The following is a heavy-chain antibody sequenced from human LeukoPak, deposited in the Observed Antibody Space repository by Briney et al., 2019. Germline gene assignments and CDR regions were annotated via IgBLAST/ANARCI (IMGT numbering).Heavy chain of an antibody. CDR2: IYGTGST. CDR1: GYSLGKNYY. Sequence: SETLSLTCAVAGYSLGKNYYWGWIRQPPGNGLEWIGRIYGTGSTSYNPSLMNRVTMSVDTSKNHFSLKLTSVTAADTAVYYCARYDSRGSASTRFDYWGQGILVTISS. D-gene: IGHD3-16*01. CDR3: ARYDSRGSASTRFDY. J-gene: IGHJ4*02. V-gene: IGHV4-38-2*01.